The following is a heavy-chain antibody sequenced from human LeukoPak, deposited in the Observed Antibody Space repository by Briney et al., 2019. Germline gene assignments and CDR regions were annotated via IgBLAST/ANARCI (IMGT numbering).Heavy chain of an antibody. Sequence: ASVKVSCKASGYTFTGYYMHWVRQAPGQGLEWMEWINPNSGGTNYAQKFQGRVTMTRDTSISTAYMELSRLRSDDTAVYYCAREDYISSCPDYWGQGTLVTVSS. D-gene: IGHD6-13*01. CDR1: GYTFTGYY. CDR3: AREDYISSCPDY. J-gene: IGHJ4*02. V-gene: IGHV1-2*02. CDR2: INPNSGGT.